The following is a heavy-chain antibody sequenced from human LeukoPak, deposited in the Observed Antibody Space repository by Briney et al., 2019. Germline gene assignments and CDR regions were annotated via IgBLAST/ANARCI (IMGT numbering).Heavy chain of an antibody. CDR1: GDSVSSNSAA. CDR3: ARDLPPGIAAAGDAFDI. V-gene: IGHV6-1*01. J-gene: IGHJ3*02. D-gene: IGHD6-13*01. CDR2: TYYRSKWYN. Sequence: SQTLSLTCAISGDSVSSNSAAWNWIRQSPSRGLEWLGRTYYRSKWYNDYAVSVKSRITINPDTSKDQFSLQLNSVTPEDTAVYYCARDLPPGIAAAGDAFDIWGQGTMVTVSS.